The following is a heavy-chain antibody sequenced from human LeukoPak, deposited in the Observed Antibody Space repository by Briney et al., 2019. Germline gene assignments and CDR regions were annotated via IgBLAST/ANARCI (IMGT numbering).Heavy chain of an antibody. V-gene: IGHV4-4*07. CDR1: GGPISSYY. J-gene: IGHJ4*02. CDR2: IYTSGST. D-gene: IGHD6-13*01. Sequence: SETLSLTCTVSGGPISSYYWSWIRQPAGKGLEWIGRIYTSGSTNYNPSLKSRVTISVDKSKNQFSLKLSSVTAADTAVYYCARDGGMGIAAAGVDYWGQGTLVTVSS. CDR3: ARDGGMGIAAAGVDY.